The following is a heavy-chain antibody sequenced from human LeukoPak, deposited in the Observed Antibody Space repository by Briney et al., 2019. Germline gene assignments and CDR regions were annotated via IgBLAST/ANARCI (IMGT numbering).Heavy chain of an antibody. Sequence: SGTLSLTCTVSGGSISSSSYYWSWIRQPAGKGLEWLGRIYASGSTNYNPSLKRRVTMSVDTSQNQFFLKVNSVTAADTAVYYCARVTQKLERIAVARTSEWRANWYFDLWGRGTLVTVSS. CDR2: IYASGST. CDR3: ARVTQKLERIAVARTSEWRANWYFDL. J-gene: IGHJ2*01. V-gene: IGHV4-61*02. D-gene: IGHD6-19*01. CDR1: GGSISSSSYY.